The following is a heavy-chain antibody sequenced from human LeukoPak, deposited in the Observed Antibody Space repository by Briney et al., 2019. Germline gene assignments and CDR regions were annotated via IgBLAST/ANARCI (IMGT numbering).Heavy chain of an antibody. CDR3: AKDPIFSGCYGVFDS. D-gene: IGHD1-26*01. V-gene: IGHV3-30*18. CDR1: GFTFAGYS. CDR2: IKYDGNTK. J-gene: IGHJ4*02. Sequence: PGGSLRLSCAASGFTFAGYSMHWVRQAPGKGLEWTTLIKYDGNTKYYADSVKGRFTISRDNSKNMVYLQMDSLRIEDTGVYYCAKDPIFSGCYGVFDSWGQGTLVTVSS.